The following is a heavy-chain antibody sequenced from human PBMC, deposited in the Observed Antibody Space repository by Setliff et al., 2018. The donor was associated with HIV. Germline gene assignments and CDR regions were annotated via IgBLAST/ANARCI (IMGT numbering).Heavy chain of an antibody. Sequence: SETLSLTCAVYGGSFSDYYWTWIRQSPGKGLEWIGEINHRGSTNYNPSLKSRVTVSVDTSKNQFSLKLGSVTAADTAVYYCARESPSSSWFYFDFWGLGTLVTVSS. V-gene: IGHV4-34*01. CDR1: GGSFSDYY. J-gene: IGHJ4*02. CDR2: INHRGST. D-gene: IGHD6-13*01. CDR3: ARESPSSSWFYFDF.